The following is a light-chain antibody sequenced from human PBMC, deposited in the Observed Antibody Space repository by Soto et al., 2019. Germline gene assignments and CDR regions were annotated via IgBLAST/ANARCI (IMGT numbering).Light chain of an antibody. J-gene: IGKJ4*01. CDR3: QQGFRTPVT. CDR2: AAS. CDR1: QSIDTY. V-gene: IGKV1-39*01. Sequence: IQMTQSPSSLSASVGDRVTITCRASQSIDTYLNWHQQMPGKAPKLLIYAASRLQSGVPSRFSGSGSGTDFTLTIRSLQPEDCETYYCQQGFRTPVTFGGGTKVEI.